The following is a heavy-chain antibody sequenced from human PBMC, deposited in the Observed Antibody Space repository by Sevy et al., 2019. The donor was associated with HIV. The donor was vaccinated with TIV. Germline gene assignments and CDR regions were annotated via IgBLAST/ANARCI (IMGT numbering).Heavy chain of an antibody. V-gene: IGHV3-23*01. CDR3: AKDQTITMVQGVIITSMFDY. D-gene: IGHD3-10*01. Sequence: GGSLRLSCAASGFTFSNYAMSWVRQAPGKGLEWVSAISGSGGSTYYADSVKGRFTISRDNSKNTLYLQMNSLRAEDTAVYYCAKDQTITMVQGVIITSMFDYWGQGTLVTVSS. J-gene: IGHJ4*02. CDR2: ISGSGGST. CDR1: GFTFSNYA.